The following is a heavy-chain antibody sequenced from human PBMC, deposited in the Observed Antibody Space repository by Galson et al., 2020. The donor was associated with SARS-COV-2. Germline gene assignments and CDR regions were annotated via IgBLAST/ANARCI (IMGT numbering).Heavy chain of an antibody. CDR1: GYIFDDFG. D-gene: IGHD3-10*01. CDR3: ASEYDPDGHDYYYIDF. J-gene: IGHJ3*01. CDR2: IKTYNGDT. Sequence: ASVKVSCKASGYIFDDFGISWVRQAPGQGLEWMGWIKTYNGDTNYTQKLQGRVTMTTDAPTSTVYMELRSLNFDDTAVYFCASEYDPDGHDYYYIDFWSQRTMLAVSS. V-gene: IGHV1-18*04.